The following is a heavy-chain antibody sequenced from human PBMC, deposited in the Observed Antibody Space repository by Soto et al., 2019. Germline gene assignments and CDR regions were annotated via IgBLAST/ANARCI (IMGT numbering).Heavy chain of an antibody. J-gene: IGHJ2*01. Sequence: QVQLQELGPGLVKPSETLSLTCTVSGDYISSHYWSWIRQPPGKGLEWIGYVYHSGKTDSNPSLKSRVTISMDTSKNQLSLSLTSVTAADAAVYYCARPKGIAPAIWYFDLWGRGTLVTVSS. D-gene: IGHD6-13*01. CDR1: GDYISSHY. V-gene: IGHV4-59*08. CDR3: ARPKGIAPAIWYFDL. CDR2: VYHSGKT.